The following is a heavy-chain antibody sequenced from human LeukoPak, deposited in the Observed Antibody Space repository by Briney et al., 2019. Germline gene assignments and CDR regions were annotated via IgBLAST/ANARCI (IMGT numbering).Heavy chain of an antibody. CDR1: GYTFTSYY. CDR2: INPSGGST. CDR3: ARGTGDILTGYSLAEYFQH. V-gene: IGHV1-46*01. D-gene: IGHD3-9*01. J-gene: IGHJ1*01. Sequence: ASVKVSCKASGYTFTSYYMHWVRQAPGQGLEWMGIINPSGGSTSYAQKFQGRVTMTRDTSTSTVCMELSSLRSEDTAVYYCARGTGDILTGYSLAEYFQHWGQGTLVTVSS.